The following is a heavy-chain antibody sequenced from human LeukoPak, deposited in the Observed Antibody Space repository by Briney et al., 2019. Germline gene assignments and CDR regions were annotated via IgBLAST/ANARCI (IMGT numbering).Heavy chain of an antibody. CDR2: IYYSGST. V-gene: IGHV4-59*01. D-gene: IGHD5-12*01. J-gene: IGHJ4*02. CDR3: ARLGGYGYFDY. CDR1: GGSISSYY. Sequence: KPSETPSLTCTVPGGSISSYYWGWIREPPGEGLEWIGYIYYSGSTNYNPSLKSRVTISVDTSKSQFSLKLSSVTAADTAVYYCARLGGYGYFDYWGQGTLVTVSS.